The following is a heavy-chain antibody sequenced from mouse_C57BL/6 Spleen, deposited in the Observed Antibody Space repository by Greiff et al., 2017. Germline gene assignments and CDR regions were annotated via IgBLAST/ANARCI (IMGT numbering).Heavy chain of an antibody. D-gene: IGHD1-1*01. V-gene: IGHV1-81*01. CDR1: GYTFTSYG. CDR2: IYPRSGNT. Sequence: QVQLQQSGAELARPGASVKLSCKASGYTFTSYGISWVKQRTGQGLEWIGEIYPRSGNTYYNEKFKGKATLTADKSSSTAYMELRSLTSEDSAVYFCARGGSSHGGWYFDVWGTGTTGTVSS. J-gene: IGHJ1*03. CDR3: ARGGSSHGGWYFDV.